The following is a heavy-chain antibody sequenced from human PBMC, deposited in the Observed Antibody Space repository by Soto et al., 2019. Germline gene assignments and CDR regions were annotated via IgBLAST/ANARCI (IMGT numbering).Heavy chain of an antibody. CDR1: GYSFTSNW. V-gene: IGHV5-51*01. J-gene: IGHJ4*02. D-gene: IGHD3-16*01. CDR2: INPADSDI. Sequence: ESLTISRQGSGYSFTSNWIGWVRQMPGKGLEWMGIINPADSDIKYSPSFQGQVTISADKSIGTAYLQWSSLKASDTAMYYCARHQRDDASRKIDCWGQGTLVTVSS. CDR3: ARHQRDDASRKIDC.